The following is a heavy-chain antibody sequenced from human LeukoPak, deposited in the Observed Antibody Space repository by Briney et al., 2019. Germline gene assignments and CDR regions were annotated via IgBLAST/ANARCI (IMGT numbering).Heavy chain of an antibody. CDR3: AREGYSRGVVY. D-gene: IGHD5-18*01. J-gene: IGHJ4*02. Sequence: SETLSLTCTVSGGSISSYYWSWIRQPPGKGREWIGYIYYSGSTNYNPSLQSRVTIPVDTSKNQFSLKLSSVTAADTAVYYCAREGYSRGVVYWGQGTLVTVSS. V-gene: IGHV4-59*01. CDR1: GGSISSYY. CDR2: IYYSGST.